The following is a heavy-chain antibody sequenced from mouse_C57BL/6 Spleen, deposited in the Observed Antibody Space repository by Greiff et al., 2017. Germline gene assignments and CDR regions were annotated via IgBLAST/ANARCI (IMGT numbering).Heavy chain of an antibody. Sequence: QVQLQQPGAELVKPGASVKMSCKASGYTFTSYWITWVKQRPGQGLEWIGDIYPGSGSTNYNEKFKSKATLTVDTSSSTAYMQLSSLTSEDSAVYYCARGEGLFITTVAGGFAYWGQGTLVTVSA. D-gene: IGHD1-1*01. CDR3: ARGEGLFITTVAGGFAY. V-gene: IGHV1-55*01. J-gene: IGHJ3*01. CDR2: IYPGSGST. CDR1: GYTFTSYW.